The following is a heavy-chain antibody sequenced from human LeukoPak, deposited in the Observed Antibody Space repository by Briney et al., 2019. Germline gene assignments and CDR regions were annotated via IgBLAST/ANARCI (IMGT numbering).Heavy chain of an antibody. D-gene: IGHD5-12*01. CDR3: AAQYSGYVRLDY. V-gene: IGHV4-34*01. CDR2: ISHSGST. Sequence: SETLSLTCAVYGGSFGGYYWSWIRQPPGKGLEWIGEISHSGSTNYNPSLKSRVTISVDTSKNQFSLKLSSVTAADTAVYYCAAQYSGYVRLDYWGQGTLVTVSS. J-gene: IGHJ4*02. CDR1: GGSFGGYY.